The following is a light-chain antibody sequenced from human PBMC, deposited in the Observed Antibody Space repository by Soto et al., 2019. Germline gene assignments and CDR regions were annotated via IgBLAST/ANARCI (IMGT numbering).Light chain of an antibody. V-gene: IGKV1-33*01. Sequence: DIQMTQSPSSLSASVGDRVTITCQASHDITSYLNWYQHKPGKAPKLLIYDASILEAGVPSRFSASGSGTHFTFTISSLQPEDVATYYCPKCDYLSLFGPGTTVDLK. J-gene: IGKJ3*01. CDR1: HDITSY. CDR3: PKCDYLSL. CDR2: DAS.